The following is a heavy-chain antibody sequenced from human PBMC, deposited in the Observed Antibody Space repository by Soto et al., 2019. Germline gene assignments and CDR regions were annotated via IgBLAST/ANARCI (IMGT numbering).Heavy chain of an antibody. CDR2: IYSGGST. Sequence: EVQLVESGGGLVQPGGSLRLSCAASGFTVSSNYMSWVRQAPGKGLEWVSVIYSGGSTYYADSVKGRFTISRDNSKNTLYLQMNSRRAEDTAVYYCARGPSLDNSTVDYWGQGTLVTVSS. J-gene: IGHJ4*02. D-gene: IGHD4-4*01. V-gene: IGHV3-66*01. CDR3: ARGPSLDNSTVDY. CDR1: GFTVSSNY.